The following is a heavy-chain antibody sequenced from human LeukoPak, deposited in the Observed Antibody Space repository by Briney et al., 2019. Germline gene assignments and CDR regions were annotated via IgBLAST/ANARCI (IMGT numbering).Heavy chain of an antibody. CDR2: TKNKADSFIT. Sequence: PGGSLRLSCAASGFTFSDHYMDWVRQAPGTGLEWVGRTKNKADSFITQYAASVRGRFAISRDDSKSSLYLQMNSLRTEDTAVYSCVRDTPAGLDYWGQGTLVTVSS. V-gene: IGHV3-72*01. CDR3: VRDTPAGLDY. CDR1: GFTFSDHY. J-gene: IGHJ4*02.